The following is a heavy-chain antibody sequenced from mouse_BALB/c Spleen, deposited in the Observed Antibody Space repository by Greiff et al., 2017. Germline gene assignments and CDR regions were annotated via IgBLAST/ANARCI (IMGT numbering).Heavy chain of an antibody. Sequence: EVMLVESGAELVKPGASVKLSCTASGFNFKDTYMHWVKQRPEQGLEWIGRIDPANGNTKYDPKFQGKATITADTSSNTAYLQLSSLTSEDTAVYYCARYYDYGNYWGQGTTLTVSS. CDR2: IDPANGNT. CDR3: ARYYDYGNY. CDR1: GFNFKDTY. J-gene: IGHJ2*01. V-gene: IGHV14-3*02. D-gene: IGHD2-4*01.